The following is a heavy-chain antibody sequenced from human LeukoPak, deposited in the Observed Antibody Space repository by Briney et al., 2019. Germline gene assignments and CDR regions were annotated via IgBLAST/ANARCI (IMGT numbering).Heavy chain of an antibody. CDR3: ARGYCSSTSCYDRSLGDWDY. CDR1: GGAFSSYA. J-gene: IGHJ4*02. D-gene: IGHD2-2*01. Sequence: ASVKVSCKASGGAFSSYAISWVRQAPGQGLEWMGWMNPNSGNTGYAQKFQGRVTMTRNTSISTAYMELSSLRSEDTAVYYCARGYCSSTSCYDRSLGDWDYWGQGTLVTVSS. CDR2: MNPNSGNT. V-gene: IGHV1-8*02.